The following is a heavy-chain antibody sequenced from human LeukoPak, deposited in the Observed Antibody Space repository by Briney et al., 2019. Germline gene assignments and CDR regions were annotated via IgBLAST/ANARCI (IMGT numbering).Heavy chain of an antibody. D-gene: IGHD1-26*01. CDR1: GVSISKYF. Sequence: SETLSLTCTVSGVSISKYFWHWIRHPADKGLEWIGRASSSGTTNYNPSLTSRVTMSVDTSSSQFYLKLNSVTAADTALYYCARQEIPTSYYGLDYWGQGTLVTVSS. CDR3: ARQEIPTSYYGLDY. CDR2: ASSSGTT. J-gene: IGHJ4*02. V-gene: IGHV4-4*07.